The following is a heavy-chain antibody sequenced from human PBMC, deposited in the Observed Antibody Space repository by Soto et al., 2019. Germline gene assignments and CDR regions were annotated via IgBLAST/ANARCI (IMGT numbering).Heavy chain of an antibody. J-gene: IGHJ6*02. Sequence: QVQLQQWGAGLLEPSETLSLTCAVYGGSFSGYYWSWIRQPPGKGLEWIGEINHSGSTNYNTSLKGRDTISVDTSKIRFALKLSSVTSADTAVYYCARGSAWGGTIVGVGRYYYYGMHVWGQGTTVTVSS. CDR3: ARGSAWGGTIVGVGRYYYYGMHV. D-gene: IGHD3-3*01. CDR2: INHSGST. V-gene: IGHV4-34*01. CDR1: GGSFSGYY.